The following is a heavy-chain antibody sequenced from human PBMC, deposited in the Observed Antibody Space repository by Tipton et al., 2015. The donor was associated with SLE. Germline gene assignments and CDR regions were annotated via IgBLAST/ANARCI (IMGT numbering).Heavy chain of an antibody. J-gene: IGHJ3*02. D-gene: IGHD1-14*01. CDR1: GYSISSGYY. V-gene: IGHV4-38-2*01. CDR3: ARGAEDASGAFDI. CDR2: IYHSGST. Sequence: TLSLTCAVSGYSISSGYYWGWIRQPPGKGLEWIGSIYHSGSTYYNPSLKSRVTISVDTSKNQFPLKLSSVTAADTAVYYCARGAEDASGAFDIWGQGTMVTVPS.